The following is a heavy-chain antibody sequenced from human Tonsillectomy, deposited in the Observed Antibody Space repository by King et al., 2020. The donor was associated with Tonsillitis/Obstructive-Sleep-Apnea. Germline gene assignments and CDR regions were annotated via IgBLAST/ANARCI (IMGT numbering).Heavy chain of an antibody. CDR2: IKSKTDGGTT. CDR1: GFTFSNAW. Sequence: VQLVESGGGLVKPGGSLRLSCAASGFTFSNAWMNWVRQAPGKGLEWVSRIKSKTDGGTTDYAAPVKGRFTISRDDSKNTLYLQMNSLKTEDTAVYYCTTNGQYCSSTSCYHFDYWGQGTLVTVSS. D-gene: IGHD2-2*01. V-gene: IGHV3-15*07. J-gene: IGHJ4*02. CDR3: TTNGQYCSSTSCYHFDY.